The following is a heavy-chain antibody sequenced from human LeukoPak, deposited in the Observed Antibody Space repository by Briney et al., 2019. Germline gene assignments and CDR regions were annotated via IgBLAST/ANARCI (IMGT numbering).Heavy chain of an antibody. J-gene: IGHJ3*02. V-gene: IGHV4-4*07. CDR3: ARDKSRTYGSADAFDI. CDR2: IYTSGST. CDR1: GGSTSSYY. D-gene: IGHD3-10*01. Sequence: PSETLSLTCTVSGGSTSSYYWSWIRQPAGKGLEWIGRIYTSGSTNYNPSLKSRVTMSVDTSKNQFSLKLSSVTAADTAVYYCARDKSRTYGSADAFDIWGQGTMVTVSS.